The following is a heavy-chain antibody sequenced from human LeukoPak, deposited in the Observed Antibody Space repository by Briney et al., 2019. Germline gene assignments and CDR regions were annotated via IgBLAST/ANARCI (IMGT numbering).Heavy chain of an antibody. CDR3: AKDILYSYGSGFDY. V-gene: IGHV3-9*01. J-gene: IGHJ4*02. Sequence: GGSLRLSCAASGFTFDDYAMHWVRQAPGKGLEWVSGISWNSGSIGYADSVKGRFTISRDSAKNSLYLQMNSLRAEDTALYYCAKDILYSYGSGFDYWGQGTLVTVSS. CDR1: GFTFDDYA. CDR2: ISWNSGSI. D-gene: IGHD5-18*01.